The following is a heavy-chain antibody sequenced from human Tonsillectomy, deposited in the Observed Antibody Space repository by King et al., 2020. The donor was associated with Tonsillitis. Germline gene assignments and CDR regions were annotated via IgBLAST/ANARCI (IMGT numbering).Heavy chain of an antibody. J-gene: IGHJ4*02. Sequence: VQLVESGGGLVKPGGSLRLSCAASGFTFSSYAMNWVRQAPGKGLEWVSSISSSSSHIYYADSVKGRFTNSRDNAKNSLYLQMNSLRAEDTAVYYCARGYLDYFDYWGQGTLVTVSS. CDR2: ISSSSSHI. V-gene: IGHV3-21*01. CDR1: GFTFSSYA. D-gene: IGHD5-18*01. CDR3: ARGYLDYFDY.